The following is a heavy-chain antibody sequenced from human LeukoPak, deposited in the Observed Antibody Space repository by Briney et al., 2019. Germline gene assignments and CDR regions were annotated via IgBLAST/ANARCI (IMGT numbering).Heavy chain of an antibody. V-gene: IGHV3-21*01. J-gene: IGHJ4*02. CDR1: GFTFSSYS. CDR3: ARSFLSVAAAATDY. Sequence: PGGSLRLSCAASGFTFSSYSMNWVRQAPGKGLEWVSSISSSSSYIYYADSVKGRFTISRDNAKNSLYLQMNSLRAEDTAVYYCARSFLSVAAAATDYWGQGTLVTVSS. CDR2: ISSSSSYI. D-gene: IGHD6-13*01.